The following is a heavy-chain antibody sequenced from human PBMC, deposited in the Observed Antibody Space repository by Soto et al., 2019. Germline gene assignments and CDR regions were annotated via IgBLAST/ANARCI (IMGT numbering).Heavy chain of an antibody. D-gene: IGHD3-10*01. Sequence: GGSLRLSCAASGFTFSSYSMNWVRQAPGKGLEWVSYISSSSSTIYYADSVKGRFTISRDNAKNSLYLQMNSLRDEDTAVYYCARDQALWFGELFFAFDIWGQGTMVTVSS. CDR2: ISSSSSTI. V-gene: IGHV3-48*02. J-gene: IGHJ3*02. CDR1: GFTFSSYS. CDR3: ARDQALWFGELFFAFDI.